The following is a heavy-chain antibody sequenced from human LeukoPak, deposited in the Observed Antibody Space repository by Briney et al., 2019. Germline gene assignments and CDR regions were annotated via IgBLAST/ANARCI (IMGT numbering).Heavy chain of an antibody. CDR2: ISSSSSYT. CDR3: ASNSGSYYGFDWFDP. V-gene: IGHV3-11*03. CDR1: GFTFSDYY. J-gene: IGHJ5*02. D-gene: IGHD1-26*01. Sequence: PGGSLRLSCAASGFTFSDYYMSWIRQAPGKGLEWVSYISSSSSYTNYADSVEGRFTISRDNAKNSLYLQMNSLRAEDTAVYYCASNSGSYYGFDWFDPWGQGTLVTVSS.